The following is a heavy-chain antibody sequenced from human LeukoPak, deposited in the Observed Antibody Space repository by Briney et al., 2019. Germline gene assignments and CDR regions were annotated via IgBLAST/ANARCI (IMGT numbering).Heavy chain of an antibody. V-gene: IGHV4-59*01. CDR3: AREGDDSSGYYGVNWFDP. CDR2: IYYSGST. Sequence: AETEALTCTVSGGSISSYYWSWIRQPPGKGLEWIGYIYYSGSTNYNPSLKSRVTISVDTSKNQFSLKLSSVTAADTAVYYCAREGDDSSGYYGVNWFDPWGQGTLVSVSS. J-gene: IGHJ5*02. CDR1: GGSISSYY. D-gene: IGHD3-22*01.